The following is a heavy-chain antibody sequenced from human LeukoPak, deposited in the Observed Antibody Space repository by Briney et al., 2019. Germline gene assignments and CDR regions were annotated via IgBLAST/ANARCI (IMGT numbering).Heavy chain of an antibody. J-gene: IGHJ4*02. CDR2: INPNSGGT. CDR1: GYTFTGYY. D-gene: IGHD1-20*01. CDR3: ASLTYNWKEGY. V-gene: IGHV1-2*02. Sequence: GASVKVSCKASGYTFTGYYMHWVRQAPGQGLEWMGWINPNSGGTNYAQKFQGRVTVTRDTSSSTAYMALSRLRSDDTAIYYCASLTYNWKEGYWGQGTLVAVSS.